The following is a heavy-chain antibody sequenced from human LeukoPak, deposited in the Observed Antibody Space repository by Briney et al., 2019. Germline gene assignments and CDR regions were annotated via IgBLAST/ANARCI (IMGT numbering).Heavy chain of an antibody. Sequence: GGSLRLSCAASGFTFNSYWMHCVRQVPGKGLVWVSHITSDGAYTNYSDSVKGRFTISRDNSKNTQYLQMNSLRAADTAVYYCARISDASSGYFDYWGQGTLVTVSS. J-gene: IGHJ4*02. D-gene: IGHD3-22*01. CDR2: ITSDGAYT. CDR3: ARISDASSGYFDY. V-gene: IGHV3-74*01. CDR1: GFTFNSYW.